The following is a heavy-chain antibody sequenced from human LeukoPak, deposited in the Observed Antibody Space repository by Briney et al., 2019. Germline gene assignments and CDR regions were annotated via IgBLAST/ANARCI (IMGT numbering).Heavy chain of an antibody. V-gene: IGHV4-38-2*02. CDR2: IYHRGST. D-gene: IGHD3-3*01. CDR1: GYSISNGYY. Sequence: SETLSLTCTVSGYSISNGYYWGWFRQPPGKGLEWVGSIYHRGSTYYNPSLTSRVTISLDRSKKKFSLKLTSVTAADTAVYFCARGAEYYAIWRGYAGYSDYWGQGISVTVSS. J-gene: IGHJ4*02. CDR3: ARGAEYYAIWRGYAGYSDY.